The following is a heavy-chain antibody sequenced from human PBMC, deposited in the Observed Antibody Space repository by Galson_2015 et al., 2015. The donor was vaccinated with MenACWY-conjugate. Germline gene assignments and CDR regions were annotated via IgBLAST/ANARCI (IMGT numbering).Heavy chain of an antibody. D-gene: IGHD4-17*01. Sequence: SLRLSCAASGFTFSSYRMNWVRQAPGKGLEWVSSIDSSGSDIYYGDSVKGRFTISRDNAKNSVFLQMNSLRAEDTAVYYCARGIGDYVDGSGDCRGQGTLVTVSS. V-gene: IGHV3-21*01. J-gene: IGHJ4*02. CDR2: IDSSGSDI. CDR1: GFTFSSYR. CDR3: ARGIGDYVDGSGDC.